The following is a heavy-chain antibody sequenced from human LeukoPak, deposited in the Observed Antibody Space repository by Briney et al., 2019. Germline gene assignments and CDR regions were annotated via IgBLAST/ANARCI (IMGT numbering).Heavy chain of an antibody. CDR2: ITGSGGST. D-gene: IGHD2-15*01. V-gene: IGHV3-23*01. CDR1: GFIFSSYA. Sequence: GGSLRLSCAASGFIFSSYAMSWVRQTPGKGLEWVSAITGSGGSTYYADSVKGRFVISRDNSKNTLYLQMASLRAEDTAIYYCAKDVEYSNGGKFDCWGQGTLVTVSS. CDR3: AKDVEYSNGGKFDC. J-gene: IGHJ4*02.